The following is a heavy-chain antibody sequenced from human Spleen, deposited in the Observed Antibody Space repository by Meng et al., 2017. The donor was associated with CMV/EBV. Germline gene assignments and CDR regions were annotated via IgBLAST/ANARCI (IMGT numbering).Heavy chain of an antibody. CDR3: ARVPTRANWNFLDYYSGMDV. CDR2: ILYDGSNK. Sequence: GESLKISCAASGFTFSIHAMHWVRQAPGKGLEWVAVILYDGSNKYYADSVKGRFTISRDNSKNTLYLQMNSLRAEDTAVYYCARVPTRANWNFLDYYSGMDVWGQGTTVTVSS. D-gene: IGHD1-7*01. V-gene: IGHV3-30-3*01. J-gene: IGHJ6*02. CDR1: GFTFSIHA.